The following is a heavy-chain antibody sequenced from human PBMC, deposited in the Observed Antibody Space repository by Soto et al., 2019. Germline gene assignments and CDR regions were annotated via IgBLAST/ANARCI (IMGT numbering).Heavy chain of an antibody. J-gene: IGHJ4*02. CDR3: ALPKLPNNYYDSSGYFDY. V-gene: IGHV2-5*01. CDR2: IYWNDDK. Sequence: QITLKESGPTLVKPTQTLTLTCTFSGFSLSTSGVGVGWIRQPPGKALEWLALIYWNDDKRYSPSLKSRLTITKDTSKNQVVLTMTNMDPVDTATYYCALPKLPNNYYDSSGYFDYWGQGTLVTVSS. D-gene: IGHD3-22*01. CDR1: GFSLSTSGVG.